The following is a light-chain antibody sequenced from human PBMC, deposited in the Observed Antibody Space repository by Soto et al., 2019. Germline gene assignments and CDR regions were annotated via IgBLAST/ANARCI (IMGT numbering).Light chain of an antibody. CDR1: SSNIGSTT. CDR3: ASWDDSLNGYV. J-gene: IGLJ1*01. CDR2: TNN. V-gene: IGLV1-44*01. Sequence: QSVLTQPPSASGTPGQRVTIACSGSSSNIGSTTVNWYQHLPGTAPKLLIYTNNQRPSGVPDRFSGSKSGTSASLTISGLQSEDEAEYYCASWDDSLNGYVFGTGTKVTVL.